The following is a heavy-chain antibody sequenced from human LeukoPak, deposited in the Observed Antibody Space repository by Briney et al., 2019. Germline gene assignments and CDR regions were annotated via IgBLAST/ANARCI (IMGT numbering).Heavy chain of an antibody. J-gene: IGHJ4*02. D-gene: IGHD3-3*01. V-gene: IGHV1-69*13. CDR3: AGGDSPATIFGVVIPPGFDY. CDR2: IIPIFGTA. CDR1: GGTFSSYA. Sequence: SVKVSCKASGGTFSSYAISWVRQAPGQGLEWMGGIIPIFGTANYAQKLQGRVTITADESTSTAYMELSSLRSEDTAVYYCAGGDSPATIFGVVIPPGFDYWGQGTLVTVSS.